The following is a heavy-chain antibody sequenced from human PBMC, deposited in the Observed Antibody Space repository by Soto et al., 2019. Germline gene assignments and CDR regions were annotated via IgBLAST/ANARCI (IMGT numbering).Heavy chain of an antibody. V-gene: IGHV3-23*01. J-gene: IGHJ4*02. CDR1: GFTFSSYA. D-gene: IGHD5-18*01. CDR2: ISGSGGST. Sequence: QPGVSLRLSCAASGFTFSSYAMSWVRQAPGKGLEWVSAISGSGGSTYYADSVKGRFTISRDNSKNTLYLQMNSLRAEDTAVYYCAKKNAHSYGHYFDYWDQGTLVTVSS. CDR3: AKKNAHSYGHYFDY.